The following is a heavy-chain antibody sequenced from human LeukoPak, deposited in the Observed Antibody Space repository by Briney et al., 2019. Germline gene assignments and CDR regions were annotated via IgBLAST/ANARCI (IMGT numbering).Heavy chain of an antibody. V-gene: IGHV4-4*07. CDR3: AREGSSSGWYGHYYGMDV. D-gene: IGHD6-19*01. CDR2: IYTSGST. CDR1: GGSISSYY. J-gene: IGHJ6*02. Sequence: SETLSLTCTVSGGSISSYYWSWIRQPAGKGLEWIGRIYTSGSTNYNPSLKSRVTMSVDTSKNQFSLKLSTVTAADTAVYYCAREGSSSGWYGHYYGMDVWGQGTTVTVSS.